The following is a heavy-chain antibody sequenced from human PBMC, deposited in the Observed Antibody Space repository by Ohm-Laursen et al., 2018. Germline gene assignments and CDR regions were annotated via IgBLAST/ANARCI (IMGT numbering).Heavy chain of an antibody. CDR3: ARADSSGYSTYGAFDV. CDR1: GGSIINYY. J-gene: IGHJ3*01. CDR2: IFISGST. D-gene: IGHD3-22*01. Sequence: SDTLSLTCAVSGGSIINYYWSWIRQPAGKGLEWIGRIFISGSTKYNPSLKSRVTMSLDTSKNQFSLKLTSVTAADTAVYFCARADSSGYSTYGAFDVWGQGTMVTVSS. V-gene: IGHV4-4*07.